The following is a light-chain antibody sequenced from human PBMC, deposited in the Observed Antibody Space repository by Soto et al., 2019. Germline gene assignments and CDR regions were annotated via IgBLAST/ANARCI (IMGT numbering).Light chain of an antibody. CDR3: QQYNNWPRT. V-gene: IGKV3-15*01. Sequence: EIVMTQSPGTLSVSPGERATLSCRARQSVSSNLAWYQQKPGQAPRLLIYGPSTRATGIPARFSGSGSGTEFTLTITSLQSEDFAVYYCQQYNNWPRTFGQGTKVEIK. CDR1: QSVSSN. J-gene: IGKJ1*01. CDR2: GPS.